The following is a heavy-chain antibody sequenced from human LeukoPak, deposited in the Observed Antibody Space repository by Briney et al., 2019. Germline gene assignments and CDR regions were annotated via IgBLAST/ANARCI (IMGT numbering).Heavy chain of an antibody. J-gene: IGHJ4*02. CDR1: GFTFSSYA. Sequence: GGSLRLSCAASGFTFSSYAMSWVRQAPGKGLEWVSAISGSGGNTYYADSVKGRFTISRDNSKNTLYLQMNSLRAEDTAVYYCAKCQDIVVVPDPYFDYWGQGTLVTVSS. V-gene: IGHV3-23*01. D-gene: IGHD2-2*01. CDR3: AKCQDIVVVPDPYFDY. CDR2: ISGSGGNT.